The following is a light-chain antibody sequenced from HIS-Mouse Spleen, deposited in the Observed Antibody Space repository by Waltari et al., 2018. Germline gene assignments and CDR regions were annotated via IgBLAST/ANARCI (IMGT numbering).Light chain of an antibody. CDR3: QQLNSYQFT. V-gene: IGKV1-9*01. CDR2: AAS. J-gene: IGKJ3*01. CDR1: QGIRSY. Sequence: DIQLTQSPSFLSASVGDRVTITCRASQGIRSYLAWYQQKPGKAPKLLIYAASTLQSGVPSRFSGSGSGTEFTLTISSLQPEDFATYYCQQLNSYQFTFGPGTKVDIK.